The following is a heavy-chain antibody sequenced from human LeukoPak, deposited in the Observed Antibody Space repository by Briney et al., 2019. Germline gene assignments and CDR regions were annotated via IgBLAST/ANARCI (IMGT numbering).Heavy chain of an antibody. CDR3: ASSIGYYYYYYYGMDV. J-gene: IGHJ6*02. D-gene: IGHD1-1*01. CDR2: IYSGGST. Sequence: GGSLRLSCAASGLTFRNYAMSWVRQAPEKGLEWVSVIYSGGSTYYADSVKGRFTISRDNSKNTLYLQMDSLRAEDTAVYYCASSIGYYYYYYYGMDVWGQGTTVTVSS. CDR1: GLTFRNYA. V-gene: IGHV3-66*01.